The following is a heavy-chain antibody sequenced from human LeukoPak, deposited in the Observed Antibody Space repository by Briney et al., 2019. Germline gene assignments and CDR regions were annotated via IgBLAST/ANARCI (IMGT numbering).Heavy chain of an antibody. CDR1: GGSFSGYY. Sequence: SETLSLTCAVYGGSFSGYYWSWIRQPPGKGLEWIGEINHSGSTNYNPSLKSRVTISVDTSKNQFSLKLSSVTAADTAVYYCARSLAVAGTVIDAFDIWGQGTMVTVSS. J-gene: IGHJ3*02. D-gene: IGHD6-19*01. CDR3: ARSLAVAGTVIDAFDI. CDR2: INHSGST. V-gene: IGHV4-34*01.